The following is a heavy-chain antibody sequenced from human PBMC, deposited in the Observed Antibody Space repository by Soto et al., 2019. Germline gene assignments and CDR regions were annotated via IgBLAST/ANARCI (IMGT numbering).Heavy chain of an antibody. CDR3: ARWDLDW. D-gene: IGHD1-26*01. V-gene: IGHV3-33*01. Sequence: QVQLVESGGGVVQPGKSLRLSCAASGFTFSHHGIHWVRQAPGKGLEWVAVIWYDGSLKYYADSVQGRFIVSRDNSKNTVYLQMNRLRVEDTAVYYCARWDLDWWGQGTRVTVSS. CDR2: IWYDGSLK. CDR1: GFTFSHHG. J-gene: IGHJ4*02.